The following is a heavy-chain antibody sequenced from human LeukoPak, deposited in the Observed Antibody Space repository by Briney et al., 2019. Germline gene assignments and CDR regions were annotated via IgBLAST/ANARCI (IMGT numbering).Heavy chain of an antibody. CDR2: IIPILGIA. J-gene: IGHJ4*02. V-gene: IGHV1-69*04. D-gene: IGHD3-22*01. Sequence: SVKVSCKASGGTFSSYAISWVRQAPGQGLEWMGRIIPILGIANYAQKFQGRVTITADKSASTAYMELSSLRSEDTAVYYCARVWSSYYDSSGYYWWGQGTLVTVSS. CDR3: ARVWSSYYDSSGYYW. CDR1: GGTFSSYA.